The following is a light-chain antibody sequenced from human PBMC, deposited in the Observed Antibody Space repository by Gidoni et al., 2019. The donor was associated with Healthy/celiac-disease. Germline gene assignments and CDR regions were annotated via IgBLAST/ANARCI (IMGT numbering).Light chain of an antibody. CDR3: QQLNSYLLT. Sequence: DIQLTQSPSFLSASVGDRVTITCRASQGISSYLAWYQQKPGKAPKLLIYAASTLQSGVPSRVRGSGSGTEFTLTISSLQPEDFATYYCQQLNSYLLTFGGGTKVEIK. J-gene: IGKJ4*01. V-gene: IGKV1-9*01. CDR1: QGISSY. CDR2: AAS.